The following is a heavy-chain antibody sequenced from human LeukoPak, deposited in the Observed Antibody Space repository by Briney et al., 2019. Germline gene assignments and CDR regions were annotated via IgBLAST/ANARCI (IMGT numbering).Heavy chain of an antibody. V-gene: IGHV3-33*08. J-gene: IGHJ4*02. Sequence: AGGSLRLSRAASGFTFSSYAMSWVRQAPGKGLEWVAIIWYDGRNKYYADSVKGRFTISRDNSKNTLYLQMNSLRAEDTAVYYCARDGGRPAVPGIAPPKYWGQGSLVTVSS. D-gene: IGHD6-19*01. CDR3: ARDGGRPAVPGIAPPKY. CDR1: GFTFSSYA. CDR2: IWYDGRNK.